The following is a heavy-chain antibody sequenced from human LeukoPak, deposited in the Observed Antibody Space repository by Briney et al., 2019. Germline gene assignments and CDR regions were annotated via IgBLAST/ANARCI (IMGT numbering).Heavy chain of an antibody. Sequence: PSETLSLTCAVYGGSFSGYYWSWIRQPPGKGLEWIGYIYYSGSTNYNPSLKSRVTISVDTSKNQFSLKLSSVTAADTAVYYCARHGVVTTCFDYWGQGTLVTVSS. J-gene: IGHJ4*02. V-gene: IGHV4-59*08. CDR3: ARHGVVTTCFDY. CDR1: GGSFSGYY. CDR2: IYYSGST. D-gene: IGHD4-11*01.